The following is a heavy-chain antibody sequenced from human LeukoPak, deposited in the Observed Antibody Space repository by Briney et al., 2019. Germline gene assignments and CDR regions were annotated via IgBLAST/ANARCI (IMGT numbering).Heavy chain of an antibody. CDR1: GGSISSYY. CDR3: ARGGVVPAAGVVDY. CDR2: IYYSGST. D-gene: IGHD2-2*01. J-gene: IGHJ4*02. V-gene: IGHV4-39*07. Sequence: PSETLSLTCTVSGGSISSYYWSWIRQPPGKGLEWIGSIYYSGSTYYNPSLKSRVTISVDTSKNQFSLKLSSVTAADTAVYYCARGGVVPAAGVVDYWGQGTLVTVSS.